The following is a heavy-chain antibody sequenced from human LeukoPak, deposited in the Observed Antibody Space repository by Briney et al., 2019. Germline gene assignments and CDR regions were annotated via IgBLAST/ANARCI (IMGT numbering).Heavy chain of an antibody. CDR3: ASSCSGGSCYSISPDYYYYMDV. CDR1: GYTFTGYH. J-gene: IGHJ6*03. CDR2: INPNSGGT. Sequence: ASVKVSCKASGYTFTGYHMHWVRQAPGQGLEWMGWINPNSGGTNYAQKFQGRVTMTRDTSISTAYMELSRLRSDDTAVYYCASSCSGGSCYSISPDYYYYMDVWGKGTTVTVSS. V-gene: IGHV1-2*02. D-gene: IGHD2-15*01.